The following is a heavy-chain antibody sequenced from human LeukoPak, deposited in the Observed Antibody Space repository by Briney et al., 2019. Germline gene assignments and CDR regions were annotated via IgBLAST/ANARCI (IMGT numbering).Heavy chain of an antibody. Sequence: GGSLRLSCAASGFTFDDYAMHWVRQAPGKALEWVSGFCWNSGSIGYADSVKGRFTISRDNAKNSLYLQMNSLRAEDTAVYYCATGSVRYSASWYSQEGDYWGQGTLVTVSS. CDR1: GFTFDDYA. D-gene: IGHD6-13*01. V-gene: IGHV3-9*01. CDR3: ATGSVRYSASWYSQEGDY. J-gene: IGHJ4*02. CDR2: FCWNSGSI.